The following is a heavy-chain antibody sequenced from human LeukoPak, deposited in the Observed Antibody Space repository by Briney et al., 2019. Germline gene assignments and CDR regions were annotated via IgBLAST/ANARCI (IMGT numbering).Heavy chain of an antibody. J-gene: IGHJ3*02. D-gene: IGHD4-17*01. Sequence: PGRSLRLSCAASGFTFSSYGMHWVRQAPGKGLERVAVICYDGSNKYYADSVKGRFTISRDNSKNTLYLQMNSLRAEDTAVYYCARDGDYNDAFDIWGQGTMVTVSS. CDR2: ICYDGSNK. V-gene: IGHV3-33*01. CDR1: GFTFSSYG. CDR3: ARDGDYNDAFDI.